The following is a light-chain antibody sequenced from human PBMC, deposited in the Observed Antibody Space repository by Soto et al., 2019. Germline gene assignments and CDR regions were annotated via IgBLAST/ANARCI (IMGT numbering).Light chain of an antibody. Sequence: PQPASVSGSPGLSITISCTGTSSDVGIYNLVSWYQQHPGKAPKLMIYEGSKRPSGVSNRFSGSKSGNTASLTISGLQAEDEADYYCFSYAGSSTVFGTGTKV. J-gene: IGLJ1*01. CDR1: SSDVGIYNL. CDR2: EGS. CDR3: FSYAGSSTV. V-gene: IGLV2-23*01.